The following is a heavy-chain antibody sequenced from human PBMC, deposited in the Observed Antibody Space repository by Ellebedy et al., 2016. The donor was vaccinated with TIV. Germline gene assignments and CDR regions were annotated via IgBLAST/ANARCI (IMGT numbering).Heavy chain of an antibody. CDR2: IYYSGST. CDR3: ARDQEGSLDY. CDR1: GGSISSSSYY. J-gene: IGHJ4*02. V-gene: IGHV4-39*07. Sequence: MPGGSLRLSCTVSGGSISSSSYYWGWIRQPPGKGLEWIGSIYYSGSTYYNPSLKSRVTISVDTSKNQFSLKLSSVTAADTAVYYCARDQEGSLDYWGQGTLVTVSS.